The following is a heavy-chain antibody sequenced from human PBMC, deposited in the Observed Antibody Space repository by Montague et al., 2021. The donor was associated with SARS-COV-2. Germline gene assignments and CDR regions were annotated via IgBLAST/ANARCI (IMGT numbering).Heavy chain of an antibody. D-gene: IGHD2-8*01. V-gene: IGHV6-1*01. J-gene: IGHJ5*02. Sequence: CYRLKKYNDYAVSVKSRITINPDTSKNQFSLQLNSVTPEDTAVYYCARDDPYCTNGVCYTGNWFDPWGQGTLVTVSS. CDR2: CYRLKKYN. CDR3: ARDDPYCTNGVCYTGNWFDP.